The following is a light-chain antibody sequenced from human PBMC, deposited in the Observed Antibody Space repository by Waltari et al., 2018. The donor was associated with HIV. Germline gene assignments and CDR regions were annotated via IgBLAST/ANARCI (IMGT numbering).Light chain of an antibody. CDR1: DLNDYKY. CDR3: TSYISGTTPV. Sequence: QSALTQPASVSGSPGQSITISCDLNDYKYVSWYQRHPGKAPKVIIYEVTNRPSGLSTRFAGSKSGNTATLTISGLQPEDEADYFCTSYISGTTPVFGRGTRVTVL. J-gene: IGLJ2*01. V-gene: IGLV2-14*01. CDR2: EVT.